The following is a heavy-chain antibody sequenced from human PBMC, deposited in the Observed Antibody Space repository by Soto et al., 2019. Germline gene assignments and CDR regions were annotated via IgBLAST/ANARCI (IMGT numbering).Heavy chain of an antibody. J-gene: IGHJ4*02. D-gene: IGHD2-2*01. CDR2: ISGSGGST. Sequence: GGSLRLSCAASGFTFISYAMSWVLQAPGKGLEWVSAISGSGGSTYYADSVKGRFTISRDNSKNTLYLQMNSLRAEDTAVYYWATESVRGPVPDDWAKGTLVTVYS. V-gene: IGHV3-23*01. CDR1: GFTFISYA. CDR3: ATESVRGPVPDD.